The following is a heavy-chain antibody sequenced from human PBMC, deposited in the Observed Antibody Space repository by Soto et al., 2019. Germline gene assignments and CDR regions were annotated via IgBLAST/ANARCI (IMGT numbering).Heavy chain of an antibody. CDR2: ISWNSNSI. V-gene: IGHV3-9*01. D-gene: IGHD3-16*01. CDR1: GFTFNDYT. CDR3: AKKKSPGGSTRGIIDY. J-gene: IGHJ4*02. Sequence: EVQLVESGGGLVQPGRSLRLSCAASGFTFNDYTMHWVRQAPGKGLEWVSGISWNSNSIGYADSVKGRFTISRDNDKNALYLEMNNLRAEDTALFYCAKKKSPGGSTRGIIDYWGQGTLVTVSS.